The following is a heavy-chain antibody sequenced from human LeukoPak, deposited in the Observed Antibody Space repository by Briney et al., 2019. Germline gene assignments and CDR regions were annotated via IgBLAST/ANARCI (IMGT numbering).Heavy chain of an antibody. J-gene: IGHJ4*02. V-gene: IGHV4-39*07. D-gene: IGHD2-15*01. Sequence: PSETLSLTCTVSGGSISSSSYYWGWIRQPPGKGLEWIGSIYYSGSTYYNPSLKSRVTISVDTSKNQFSLKLSSVTAADTAVYFCARGARYCSGGSCLDYWGQGTLVTVSS. CDR1: GGSISSSSYY. CDR2: IYYSGST. CDR3: ARGARYCSGGSCLDY.